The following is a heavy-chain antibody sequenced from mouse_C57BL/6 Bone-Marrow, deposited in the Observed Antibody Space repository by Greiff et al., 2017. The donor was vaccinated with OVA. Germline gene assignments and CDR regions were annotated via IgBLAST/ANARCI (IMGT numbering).Heavy chain of an antibody. CDR2: ISDGGSYT. CDR3: ARASGYYSWGFAY. D-gene: IGHD1-1*01. CDR1: GFTFSSYA. J-gene: IGHJ3*01. V-gene: IGHV5-4*03. Sequence: EVKVVESGGGLVKPGGSLKLSCAASGFTFSSYAMSWVRQTPEKRLEWVATISDGGSYTYYPDNVKGRFTISRDNAKNNLYLQMSHLKSEDTAMYYCARASGYYSWGFAYWGQGTLVTVSA.